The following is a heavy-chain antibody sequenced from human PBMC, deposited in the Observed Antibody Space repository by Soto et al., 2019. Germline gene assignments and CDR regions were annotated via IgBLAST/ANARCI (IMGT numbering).Heavy chain of an antibody. Sequence: SETLSLTCTVSGGSISSSSYYWGWIRQPPGKGLEWIGSIYYSGSTYYNPSLKSRVTISVDTSKNQFSLKLSSVTAADTAVYYCARGRGGGSVKITMVRGATFFDYWGQGTLVTVSS. D-gene: IGHD3-10*01. CDR3: ARGRGGGSVKITMVRGATFFDY. V-gene: IGHV4-39*01. CDR1: GGSISSSSYY. J-gene: IGHJ4*02. CDR2: IYYSGST.